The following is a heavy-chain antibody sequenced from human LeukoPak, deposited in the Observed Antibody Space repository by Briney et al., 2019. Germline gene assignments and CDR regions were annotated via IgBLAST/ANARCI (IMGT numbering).Heavy chain of an antibody. CDR3: ARDRWGYSYGGD. V-gene: IGHV3-9*01. CDR2: ISWNSGSI. CDR1: GFTFDDYA. D-gene: IGHD5-18*01. J-gene: IGHJ4*02. Sequence: GGSLRLSCAASGFTFDDYAMHWVRQAPGKGLEWVSGISWNSGSIGYADSVKGRFTISRDNAKNSLYLQMSSLRAEDTAVYYCARDRWGYSYGGDWGQGTLVTVSS.